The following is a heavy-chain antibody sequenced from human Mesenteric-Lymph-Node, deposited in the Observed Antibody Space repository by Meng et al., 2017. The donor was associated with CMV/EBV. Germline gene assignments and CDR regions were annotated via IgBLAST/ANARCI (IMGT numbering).Heavy chain of an antibody. Sequence: CPVSGGSISSSSYYWGWIRQPPGKGLEWIGSIYYSGSTYYNPSLKSRVTISVDTSKNQFSLKLSSVTAADTAVYYCASSGSYYNFDYWGQGTLVTVSS. J-gene: IGHJ4*02. CDR3: ASSGSYYNFDY. CDR1: GGSISSSSYY. V-gene: IGHV4-39*01. CDR2: IYYSGST. D-gene: IGHD1-26*01.